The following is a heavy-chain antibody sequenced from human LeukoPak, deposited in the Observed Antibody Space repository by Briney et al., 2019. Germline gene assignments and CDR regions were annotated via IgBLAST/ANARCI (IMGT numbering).Heavy chain of an antibody. CDR1: GGSMSSSSYY. D-gene: IGHD6-19*01. V-gene: IGHV4-39*07. CDR3: ARETYSSGWYPAYYYYYMDV. J-gene: IGHJ6*03. CDR2: IYYSGST. Sequence: SETLSLTCTVSGGSMSSSSYYWGWIRQPPGKGLEWIGSIYYSGSTHYNPSLKSRVTISVDTSKNQFSLKLSSVTAADTAVYYCARETYSSGWYPAYYYYYMDVWGKGTTVTISS.